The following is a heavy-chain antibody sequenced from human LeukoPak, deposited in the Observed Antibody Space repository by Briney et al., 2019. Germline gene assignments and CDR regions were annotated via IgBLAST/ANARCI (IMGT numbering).Heavy chain of an antibody. V-gene: IGHV3-49*04. J-gene: IGHJ4*02. CDR2: IRSKAYGGTT. CDR1: GFTFGDYA. D-gene: IGHD3-22*01. Sequence: GGSLRLSCTASGFTFGDYAMSWVRQAPGKGLEWVGFIRSKAYGGTTEYAASVKGRFTISRDDSKSIAYLQMNSLKTEDTAVYYCTRDEPWGVNYDSSGSWGQGTLVTVSS. CDR3: TRDEPWGVNYDSSGS.